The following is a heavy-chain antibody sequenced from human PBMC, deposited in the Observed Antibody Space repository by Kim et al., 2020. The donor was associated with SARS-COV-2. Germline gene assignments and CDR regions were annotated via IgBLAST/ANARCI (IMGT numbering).Heavy chain of an antibody. CDR1: GGSISSYY. J-gene: IGHJ5*02. CDR2: IYYSGST. Sequence: SETLSLTCTVSGGSISSYYWSWIRQPPGKGLEWIGYIYYSGSTGYNPSLKSRVTISVDTSKNQFSLKLSSVTAADTAVYYCARGFLSNRWDGFDPWGPGTPVTVSS. D-gene: IGHD1-26*01. V-gene: IGHV4-59*01. CDR3: ARGFLSNRWDGFDP.